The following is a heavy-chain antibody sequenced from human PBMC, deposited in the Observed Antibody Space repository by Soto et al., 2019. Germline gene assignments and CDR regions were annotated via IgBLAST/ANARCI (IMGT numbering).Heavy chain of an antibody. J-gene: IGHJ4*02. V-gene: IGHV3-33*01. Sequence: QVQLVESGGGVAQPGGSLRLSCAASGFNFGTYFMHWVRQAPGKGLEWVAVSWYDGSNEHYADSVKGRFTISRDNSKNILYLQMHLLRAEDTAVYYCVRPLWTSRFGEVFNWWGQGILVTVS. CDR3: VRPLWTSRFGEVFNW. CDR1: GFNFGTYF. D-gene: IGHD3-9*01. CDR2: SWYDGSNE.